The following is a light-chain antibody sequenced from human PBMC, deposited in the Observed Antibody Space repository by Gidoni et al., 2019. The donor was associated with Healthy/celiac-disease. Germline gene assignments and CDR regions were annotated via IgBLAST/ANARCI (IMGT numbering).Light chain of an antibody. CDR2: DVS. V-gene: IGLV2-11*01. Sequence: QSALTQPRSLSGSPGQSVTISCTGTSSDVGGYNYVSWYQQHPGKAPKLMIYDVSKRPSGVPDRFSGSKSGNTASLTISGLQAEDEADYYCCSYAGSYTPWGFGGGTKLTVL. CDR3: CSYAGSYTPWG. J-gene: IGLJ2*01. CDR1: SSDVGGYNY.